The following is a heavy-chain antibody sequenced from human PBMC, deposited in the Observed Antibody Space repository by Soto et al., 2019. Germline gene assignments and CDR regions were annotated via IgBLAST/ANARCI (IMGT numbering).Heavy chain of an antibody. CDR1: GFSISTTY. D-gene: IGHD6-6*01. CDR3: ARDSAGRHHFVRFDS. CDR2: VYSDGST. V-gene: IGHV3-53*01. Sequence: PGGSLRLSCAVSGFSISTTYMSWVRQAPGKGLEWVSLVYSDGSTSYADSVRGRFTISRDNSKNTLYLQMNSLTVEDTAVYYCARDSAGRHHFVRFDSWGQGTLVTVSS. J-gene: IGHJ4*02.